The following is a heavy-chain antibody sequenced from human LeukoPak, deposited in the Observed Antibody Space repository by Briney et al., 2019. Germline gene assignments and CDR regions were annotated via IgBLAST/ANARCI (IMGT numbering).Heavy chain of an antibody. D-gene: IGHD4-23*01. Sequence: PGGSLRLSCAASGFTFTRYDMHWVRQAPGKGLEWAAVISNDESNKDYGNSVKGRFTIARDNSKNTLYLQMNSLRVEDTAVYYCVLGHYGGLFDNWGQGALVTVSS. CDR2: ISNDESNK. V-gene: IGHV3-30-3*01. J-gene: IGHJ4*02. CDR3: VLGHYGGLFDN. CDR1: GFTFTRYD.